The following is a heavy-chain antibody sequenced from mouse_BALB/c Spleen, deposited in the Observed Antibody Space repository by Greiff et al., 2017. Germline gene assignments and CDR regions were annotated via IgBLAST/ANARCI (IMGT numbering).Heavy chain of an antibody. J-gene: IGHJ4*01. CDR3: APGYYGSSHYAMDY. D-gene: IGHD1-1*01. CDR2: IDPANGNT. Sequence: EVKLVESGAELVKPGASVKLSCTASGFNIKDTYMHWVKQRPEQGLEWIGRIDPANGNTKYDPKFQGKATITADTSSNTAYLQLSSLTSEDTAVYYCAPGYYGSSHYAMDYWGQGTSVTVSS. V-gene: IGHV14-3*02. CDR1: GFNIKDTY.